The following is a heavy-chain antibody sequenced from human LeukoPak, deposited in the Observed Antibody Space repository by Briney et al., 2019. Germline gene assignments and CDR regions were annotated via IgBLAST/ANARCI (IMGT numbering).Heavy chain of an antibody. Sequence: PETLSLTCAVSGYSISSGYYWGWIRQPPGKGLEWIGSIYHSGSTYYNPSLKSRVTISVDTSKNQFSLKLSSVTAADTAVYYCAREDYDILTGYSNFDYWGQGTLVTVSS. CDR3: AREDYDILTGYSNFDY. V-gene: IGHV4-38-2*02. D-gene: IGHD3-9*01. J-gene: IGHJ4*02. CDR1: GYSISSGYY. CDR2: IYHSGST.